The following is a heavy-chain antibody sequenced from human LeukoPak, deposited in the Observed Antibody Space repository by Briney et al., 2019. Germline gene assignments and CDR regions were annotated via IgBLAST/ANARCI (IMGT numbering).Heavy chain of an antibody. Sequence: GGSLRLSCAASGFTVSSNYMSWVRQAPGKGLEWVSVIYSGGSTYYADSVKGRFTISRDNSKNTLYLQMNSLRAEDTAVYYCARDAAHDIGFEYWGQGTLVIVSS. V-gene: IGHV3-66*01. D-gene: IGHD5-12*01. CDR1: GFTVSSNY. J-gene: IGHJ4*02. CDR2: IYSGGST. CDR3: ARDAAHDIGFEY.